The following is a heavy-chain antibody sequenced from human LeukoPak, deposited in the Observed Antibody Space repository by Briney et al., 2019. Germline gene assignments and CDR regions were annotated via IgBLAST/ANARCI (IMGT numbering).Heavy chain of an antibody. D-gene: IGHD6-19*01. CDR1: GGSISSYY. CDR3: AREAGSSGIDY. CDR2: IYTSGST. Sequence: PSETLSLTCTVSGGSISSYYWSWIRQPAGKGLEWIGRIYTSGSTTYNPSLESRVTMSVDASKNQFSLKLSSVTAADTAVYYCAREAGSSGIDYWGQGTLVTVSS. V-gene: IGHV4-4*07. J-gene: IGHJ4*02.